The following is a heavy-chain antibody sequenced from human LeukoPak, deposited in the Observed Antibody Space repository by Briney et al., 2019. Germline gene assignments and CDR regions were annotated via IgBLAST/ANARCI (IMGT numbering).Heavy chain of an antibody. Sequence: ASVKVSCKASGYTFTSCDINWVRQATGQGLEWMGYMNPNSGYTGYAQKFQGRVTMTRNTSISTAYMELSNLRSEDTAVYYCARVPREIMSIWGQGTMVTVSS. D-gene: IGHD1-26*01. CDR3: ARVPREIMSI. J-gene: IGHJ3*02. V-gene: IGHV1-8*01. CDR1: GYTFTSCD. CDR2: MNPNSGYT.